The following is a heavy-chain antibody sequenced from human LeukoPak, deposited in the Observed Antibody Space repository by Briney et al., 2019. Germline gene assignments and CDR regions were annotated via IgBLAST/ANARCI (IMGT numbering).Heavy chain of an antibody. J-gene: IGHJ4*02. CDR2: ISYDGSNK. V-gene: IGHV3-30*18. Sequence: PGGSLRLSCAASGFTFSSYGIHWVRQAPGKGLEWVAVISYDGSNKYYADSVKGRFTISRDNSKNTLYLQMNSLRAEDTAVYYCAKGEVGATMVYWGQGTLVTVSS. CDR1: GFTFSSYG. CDR3: AKGEVGATMVY. D-gene: IGHD1-26*01.